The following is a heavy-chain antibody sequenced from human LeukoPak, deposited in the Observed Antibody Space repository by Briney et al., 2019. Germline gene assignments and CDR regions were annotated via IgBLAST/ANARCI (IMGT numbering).Heavy chain of an antibody. CDR3: AANGWYCLDH. J-gene: IGHJ1*01. D-gene: IGHD6-19*01. CDR2: IYYSGST. CDR1: GGSISSYY. Sequence: KPSETLSLTCTVSGGSISSYYWSWIRQPPGKGLEWIGYIYYSGSTNYNPSLKNRVTISVDKSNNRFSLRLTSVTAADTAMYYCAANGWYCLDHWGQGALVTVSS. V-gene: IGHV4-59*12.